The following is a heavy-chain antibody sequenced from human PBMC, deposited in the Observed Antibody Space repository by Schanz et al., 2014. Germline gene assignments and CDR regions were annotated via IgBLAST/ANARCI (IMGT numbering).Heavy chain of an antibody. Sequence: QVQLVQSGAAVKKPGSSVKVSCKASGDTFRSYTINWVRHAPGQGLEWMGRIIPITGITNYAQKFQVRVTFTADKSTSTAFLEVNSLRSEYTAVYYCARTGYDPSLTHWGQGTLVTVSS. CDR2: IIPITGIT. J-gene: IGHJ4*02. D-gene: IGHD5-12*01. CDR3: ARTGYDPSLTH. CDR1: GDTFRSYT. V-gene: IGHV1-69*02.